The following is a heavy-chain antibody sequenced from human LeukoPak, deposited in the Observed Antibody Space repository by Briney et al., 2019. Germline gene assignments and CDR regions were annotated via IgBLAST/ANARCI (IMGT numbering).Heavy chain of an antibody. CDR2: INHSGST. CDR1: GGSLSGYY. D-gene: IGHD5-24*01. Sequence: SETLSLTCAVYGGSLSGYYWSWIRQPPGKGLEWIGEINHSGSTNYNPSLKSRVTISVDTSKNQFSLKLSSVTAADTAVYYCARGLGEMATMGPYFDYWGQGTLVTVSS. J-gene: IGHJ4*02. CDR3: ARGLGEMATMGPYFDY. V-gene: IGHV4-34*01.